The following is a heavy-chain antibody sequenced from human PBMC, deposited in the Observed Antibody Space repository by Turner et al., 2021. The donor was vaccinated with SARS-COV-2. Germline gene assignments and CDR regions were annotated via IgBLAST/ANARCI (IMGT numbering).Heavy chain of an antibody. CDR3: ARGRDDYIWGSPTPTYYFDY. CDR1: GGSMRSNY. J-gene: IGHJ4*02. V-gene: IGHV4-59*08. D-gene: IGHD3-16*01. Sequence: QVQLQESGPGLVKPSETVSLTCTVSGGSMRSNYWTWVRQPPGKGLEWIGHIYYSGGTNYNPSLKSRVTISIDTSKNQFSLSLSSVTAADTAVYYCARGRDDYIWGSPTPTYYFDYWGQGTLVTVSS. CDR2: IYYSGGT.